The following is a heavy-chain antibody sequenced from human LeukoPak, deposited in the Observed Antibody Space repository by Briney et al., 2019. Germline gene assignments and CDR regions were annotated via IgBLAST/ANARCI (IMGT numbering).Heavy chain of an antibody. V-gene: IGHV3-23*01. D-gene: IGHD2-15*01. Sequence: ETLSLTCAVYGGSFSGYYWSWIRQPPGKGLEWVSAISGSGGSTYYADSVKGRFTISRDNSKNTLYLQMNSLRAEDTAVYYCAKDLRYRSGGSCYSGFDYWGQGTLVTVSS. CDR1: GGSFSGYY. J-gene: IGHJ4*02. CDR3: AKDLRYRSGGSCYSGFDY. CDR2: ISGSGGST.